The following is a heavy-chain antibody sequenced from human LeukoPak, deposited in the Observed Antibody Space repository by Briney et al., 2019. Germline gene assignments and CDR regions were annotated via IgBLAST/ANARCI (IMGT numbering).Heavy chain of an antibody. Sequence: PSETLSLTCAVSGGSISSSNWWSWVRQPPGKGLEWIGEIYHSGSTNYNPSLKSRVTISVDKSKNQFSLKLSSVTAADTAVYYCARGMLEDSRSSGFDYWGQGTLVTVSS. V-gene: IGHV4-4*02. CDR3: ARGMLEDSRSSGFDY. CDR2: IYHSGST. J-gene: IGHJ4*02. D-gene: IGHD6-6*01. CDR1: GGSISSSNW.